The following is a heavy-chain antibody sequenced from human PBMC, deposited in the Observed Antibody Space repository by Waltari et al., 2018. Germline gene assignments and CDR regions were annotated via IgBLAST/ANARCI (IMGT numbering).Heavy chain of an antibody. Sequence: QVQLLQSGAEVKKPGSSVKVSCKTSGGPFSSYSFSWVRQAPGQGPPWMGGFIPIFGTATYPQKFQGRVTITADESTSTSYMELSSLTSEDTAVYYCTTDLGGYQKYYFDSWGQGTLVTVSS. CDR3: TTDLGGYQKYYFDS. V-gene: IGHV1-69*01. CDR1: GGPFSSYS. J-gene: IGHJ4*02. CDR2: FIPIFGTA. D-gene: IGHD5-12*01.